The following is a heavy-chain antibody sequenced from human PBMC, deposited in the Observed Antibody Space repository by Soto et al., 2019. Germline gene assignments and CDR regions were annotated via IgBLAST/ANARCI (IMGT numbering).Heavy chain of an antibody. D-gene: IGHD3-9*01. V-gene: IGHV3-48*02. CDR2: ISYSGSTI. Sequence: GGSLRLSCAASGFTFSSYCMNWVRQAPGKGLEWVSYISYSGSTIYYADSVRGRFTISRDNAKNSLYLQMNSLTDEDTAVYYCARDNYYDILTGYRDYVMDFWGQGTTVTVYS. CDR3: ARDNYYDILTGYRDYVMDF. CDR1: GFTFSSYC. J-gene: IGHJ6*02.